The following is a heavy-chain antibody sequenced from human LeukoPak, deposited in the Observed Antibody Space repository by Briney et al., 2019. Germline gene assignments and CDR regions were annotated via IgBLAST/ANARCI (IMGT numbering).Heavy chain of an antibody. CDR2: ISYDGNNK. V-gene: IGHV3-30*18. D-gene: IGHD2-15*01. CDR1: GFTFSNYG. CDR3: AKGVDYCSGGSCPADY. J-gene: IGHJ4*02. Sequence: GGSLRLSCAASGFTFSNYGIHWVRQAPGKGLEWVAVISYDGNNKYYADSVKGRFTISRYNSKNTLFLQMNSLRAEDTAGYYCAKGVDYCSGGSCPADYWGPGTLVTVSS.